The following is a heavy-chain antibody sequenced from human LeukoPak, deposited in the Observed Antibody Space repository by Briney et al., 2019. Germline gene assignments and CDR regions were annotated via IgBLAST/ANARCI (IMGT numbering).Heavy chain of an antibody. D-gene: IGHD2-15*01. Sequence: GGSLRLSCAASGFTFSSYAMSWVRQAPGKGLEWVSAISGSGGSTYYADSVKGRFTISGDNSKNTLYLQMNSLRAEDTAVYYRAKDHSGSRGDYWGQGTLVTVSS. CDR2: ISGSGGST. CDR1: GFTFSSYA. J-gene: IGHJ4*02. CDR3: AKDHSGSRGDY. V-gene: IGHV3-23*01.